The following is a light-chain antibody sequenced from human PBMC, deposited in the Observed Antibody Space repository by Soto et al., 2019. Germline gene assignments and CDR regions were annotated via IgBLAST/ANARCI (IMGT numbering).Light chain of an antibody. CDR1: QSVSSN. J-gene: IGKJ2*01. CDR2: DAS. V-gene: IGKV3-15*01. Sequence: EIVMTQSPATLSVSPGERATLSYRASQSVSSNLAWYQQKPGQAPRLLIYDASTRATGIPVRFSGSGSGTVFTLTISSLQSEDFAVYYCQQCNNWPPNTFGQGTKLEIK. CDR3: QQCNNWPPNT.